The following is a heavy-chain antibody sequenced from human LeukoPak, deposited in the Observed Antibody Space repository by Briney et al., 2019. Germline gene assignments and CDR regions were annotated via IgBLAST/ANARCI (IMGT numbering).Heavy chain of an antibody. Sequence: SETLSLTCTVSGGSISSSSYYWGWIRQPPGKGLEWIGSIYYSGSTYYNPSLKSRVTISVDTSKNQFSLKLSSVTAADTAVYYCARHVGYTIKWELLQGVSYFDYWGQGTLVTVSS. V-gene: IGHV4-39*01. D-gene: IGHD1-26*01. CDR3: ARHVGYTIKWELLQGVSYFDY. J-gene: IGHJ4*02. CDR1: GGSISSSSYY. CDR2: IYYSGST.